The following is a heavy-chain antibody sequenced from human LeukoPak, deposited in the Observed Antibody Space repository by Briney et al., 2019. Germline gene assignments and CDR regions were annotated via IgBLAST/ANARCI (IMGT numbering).Heavy chain of an antibody. D-gene: IGHD3-10*01. CDR3: ARTLGGSGSYPVGFDY. V-gene: IGHV4-59*12. CDR1: GGSISSYY. Sequence: PSETLSLACTVSGGSISSYYWSWIRQPPGKGLEWIGYIYYSGSTNYNPSLKSRVTISVDTSKNQFSLRLNSVTAADTAVYYCARTLGGSGSYPVGFDYWGQGTLVTVSS. J-gene: IGHJ4*02. CDR2: IYYSGST.